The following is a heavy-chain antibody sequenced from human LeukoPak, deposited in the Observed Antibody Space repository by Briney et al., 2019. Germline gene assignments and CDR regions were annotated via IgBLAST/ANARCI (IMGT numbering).Heavy chain of an antibody. D-gene: IGHD2-2*01. V-gene: IGHV3-23*01. CDR1: GFTFSDYY. CDR2: ISGSGGST. CDR3: AKDKVVVPAALVDY. J-gene: IGHJ4*02. Sequence: PGGSLRLSCAVSGFTFSDYYMSWIRQAPGKGLEWVSAISGSGGSTYYADSVKGRFTISRDNSKNTLYLQMNSLRAEDTAVYYCAKDKVVVPAALVDYWGQGTLVTVSS.